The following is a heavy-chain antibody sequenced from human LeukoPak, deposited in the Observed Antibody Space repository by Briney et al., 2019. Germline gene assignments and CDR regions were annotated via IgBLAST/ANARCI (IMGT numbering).Heavy chain of an antibody. V-gene: IGHV3-30-3*01. J-gene: IGHJ4*02. CDR3: ARSGAARITIFGVVIPWYFDY. CDR2: ISYDGSNK. Sequence: GGSLRLSCAASGFTFSGYPIHWVRQAPGKGLEWVAVISYDGSNKYYADSVKGRFTISRDNSKNTLYLQMNSLRAEDTAVYYCARSGAARITIFGVVIPWYFDYWGQGTLVTVSS. CDR1: GFTFSGYP. D-gene: IGHD3-3*01.